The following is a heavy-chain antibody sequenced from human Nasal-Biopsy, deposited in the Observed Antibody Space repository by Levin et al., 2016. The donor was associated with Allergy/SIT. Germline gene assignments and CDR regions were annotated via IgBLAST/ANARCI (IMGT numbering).Heavy chain of an antibody. D-gene: IGHD6-25*01. J-gene: IGHJ3*01. CDR1: GFTFNNYA. CDR2: VSGGGSTT. CDR3: AKFSGVSGDSSGWPWTFDV. Sequence: GESLKISCAASGFTFNNYAMSWVRQAPGTGLEFVSAVSGGGSTTYYAASVMGRFTISRDSSENTLFLQMNSLRVDDTALYYCAKFSGVSGDSSGWPWTFDVWGQGTMVTVSS. V-gene: IGHV3-23*01.